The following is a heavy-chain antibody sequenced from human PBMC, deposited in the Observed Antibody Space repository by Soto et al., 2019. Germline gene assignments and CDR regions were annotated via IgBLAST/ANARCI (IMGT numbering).Heavy chain of an antibody. V-gene: IGHV1-18*01. D-gene: IGHD3-9*01. CDR3: ARDRGDILTGLYYGMDV. J-gene: IGHJ6*02. CDR2: ISAYNGNT. Sequence: ASVKVSCKASGYTFTNYGISWVRQAPGQGLEWMGWISAYNGNTKYAQKLRGRVTMTTDTSTSTAYMELRSLRSDGTAVYYCARDRGDILTGLYYGMDVWGPGATVTVSS. CDR1: GYTFTNYG.